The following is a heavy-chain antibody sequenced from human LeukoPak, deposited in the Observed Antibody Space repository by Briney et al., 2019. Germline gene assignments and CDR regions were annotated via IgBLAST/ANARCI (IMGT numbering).Heavy chain of an antibody. J-gene: IGHJ5*02. Sequence: SETLSLTCTVSGGSISNDYWSWIRQPPGKGLECIGYIYYTGSTNYNLSLKSRVTISVDTSKNQLSLKLSSVTAADTAVYYCARRKGYCSSTSCYRRRNWFDPWGQGTLVTVSS. CDR2: IYYTGST. V-gene: IGHV4-59*12. CDR1: GGSISNDY. CDR3: ARRKGYCSSTSCYRRRNWFDP. D-gene: IGHD2-2*01.